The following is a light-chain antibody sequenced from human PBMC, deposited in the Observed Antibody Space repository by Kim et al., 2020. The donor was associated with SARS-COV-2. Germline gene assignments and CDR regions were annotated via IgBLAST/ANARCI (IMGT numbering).Light chain of an antibody. CDR3: CSYAGSSTPVV. Sequence: QSITISFTGTSSDVGSYNLVSWYQQHPGKAPKLMIYEVSKRPSGVSNRFSGSKSGNTASLTISGLQAEDEADYYCCSYAGSSTPVVFGGGTQLTVL. CDR1: SSDVGSYNL. V-gene: IGLV2-23*02. J-gene: IGLJ2*01. CDR2: EVS.